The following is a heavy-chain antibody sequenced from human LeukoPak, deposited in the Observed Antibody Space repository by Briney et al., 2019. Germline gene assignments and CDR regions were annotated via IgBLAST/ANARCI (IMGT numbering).Heavy chain of an antibody. D-gene: IGHD2-2*01. CDR3: ARRCSSDGCAFDF. CDR2: IYFTGST. V-gene: IGHV4-59*08. CDR1: GDSITSYS. J-gene: IGHJ4*02. Sequence: PSETLSLTCTVSGDSITSYSWSWIRQPPGKGLEWIGYIYFTGSTNYNPSFKSRVTMSVDTSKNQFSLKVSSVTAADTAVYYCARRCSSDGCAFDFWGQGTLVTVSS.